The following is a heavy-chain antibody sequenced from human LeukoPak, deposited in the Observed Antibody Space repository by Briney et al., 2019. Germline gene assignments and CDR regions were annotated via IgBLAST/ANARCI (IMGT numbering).Heavy chain of an antibody. CDR2: ISGTGGTT. D-gene: IGHD4-17*01. CDR3: AKDGDQISVTKLDY. J-gene: IGHJ4*02. Sequence: QPGGSLRLSCAVSGFTVSSNYMNWVRQAPGKGLEWVSGISGTGGTTYYADSVKGRFTISRDNSKNTLYLEMNSLRAEDTAVYYCAKDGDQISVTKLDYWGQGTLVTVSS. V-gene: IGHV3-23*01. CDR1: GFTVSSNY.